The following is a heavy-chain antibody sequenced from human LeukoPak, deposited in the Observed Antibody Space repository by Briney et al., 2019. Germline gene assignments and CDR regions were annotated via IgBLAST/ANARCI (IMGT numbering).Heavy chain of an antibody. V-gene: IGHV1-18*01. Sequence: ASVKVSCKASGYTFTSYGVSWVRQAPGQGLEWMGWISPYNGNTNYAQKLQGRVTMTTDTSASTAYMELSSLRSEDTAVYYCARARYCSGGSCYNFDYWGQGTLVTVSS. CDR3: ARARYCSGGSCYNFDY. CDR2: ISPYNGNT. CDR1: GYTFTSYG. D-gene: IGHD2-15*01. J-gene: IGHJ4*02.